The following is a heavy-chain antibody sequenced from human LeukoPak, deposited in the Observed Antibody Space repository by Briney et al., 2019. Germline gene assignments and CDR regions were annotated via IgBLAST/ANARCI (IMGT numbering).Heavy chain of an antibody. CDR1: GFTFSRYW. D-gene: IGHD4-17*01. J-gene: IGHJ6*04. V-gene: IGHV3-7*01. CDR2: INQNGSEK. Sequence: GGSLRLSCAASGFTFSRYWMSWVRQAPGKGLEWVANINQNGSEKNYVDSVKGRFTISRDNGKNSLYVQMNSLRAEDTAVYYCARYGDQYYQFYYYMDVWGRGTTVTVSS. CDR3: ARYGDQYYQFYYYMDV.